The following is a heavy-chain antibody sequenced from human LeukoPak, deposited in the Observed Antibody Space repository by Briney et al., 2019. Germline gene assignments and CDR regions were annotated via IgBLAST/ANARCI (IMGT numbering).Heavy chain of an antibody. D-gene: IGHD2-2*01. V-gene: IGHV3-43*02. J-gene: IGHJ4*02. CDR2: ISGDGSKT. Sequence: PGGSLRLSCAASGFTFEEYAMHWVRQAPGKGLEWVYLISGDGSKTYYADSVKGRFTISRDNNKNSLYLQMNSLRTEDTALYYCAKDRYCSSTSCPTDHWGQGTLVTVSS. CDR1: GFTFEEYA. CDR3: AKDRYCSSTSCPTDH.